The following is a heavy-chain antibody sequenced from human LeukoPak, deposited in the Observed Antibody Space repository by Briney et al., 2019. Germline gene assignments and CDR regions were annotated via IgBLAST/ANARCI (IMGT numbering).Heavy chain of an antibody. J-gene: IGHJ4*02. CDR3: ARIYGGDSYYFDY. CDR2: ISSSGTYI. Sequence: PGGSLRLSCAASTFTFSSYNMNWVRQAPGKGLEWVSSISSSGTYIYYRDSVKGRFTISRDNAENSLYLEMNSLRVEDTAVYYCARIYGGDSYYFDYWGQGTLVTVSS. V-gene: IGHV3-21*01. D-gene: IGHD4-23*01. CDR1: TFTFSSYN.